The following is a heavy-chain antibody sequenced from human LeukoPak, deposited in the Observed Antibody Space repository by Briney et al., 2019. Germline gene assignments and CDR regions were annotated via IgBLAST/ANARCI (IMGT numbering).Heavy chain of an antibody. CDR1: GLNFRSFW. D-gene: IGHD2-8*01. Sequence: GGSLRLSCAVSGLNFRSFWMSWVRQAPGKGLEWVANIKPDETEKFYVNSVKGRFTISRDNAKNSLYLQMNSLRVEDSAVYYCARGFYFSMTELYYLDLWGRGTLVTVSS. J-gene: IGHJ2*01. CDR2: IKPDETEK. V-gene: IGHV3-7*04. CDR3: ARGFYFSMTELYYLDL.